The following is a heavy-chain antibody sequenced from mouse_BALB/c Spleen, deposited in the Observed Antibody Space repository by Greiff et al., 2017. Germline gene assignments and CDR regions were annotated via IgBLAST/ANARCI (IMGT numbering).Heavy chain of an antibody. D-gene: IGHD2-4*01. J-gene: IGHJ3*01. CDR2: INPNNGGT. Sequence: EVQLQQSGPELVKPGASVKIPCKASGYTFTDYNMDWVKQSHGKSLEWIGDINPNNGGTIYNQKFKGKATLTVDKSSSTAYMELRSLTSEDTAVYYCARGGSYYDYGGFAYWGQGTLVTVSA. CDR1: GYTFTDYN. CDR3: ARGGSYYDYGGFAY. V-gene: IGHV1-18*01.